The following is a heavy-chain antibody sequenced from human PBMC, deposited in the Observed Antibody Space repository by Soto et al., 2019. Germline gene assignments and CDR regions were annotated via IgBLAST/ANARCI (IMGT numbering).Heavy chain of an antibody. CDR1: GFIFSSYA. V-gene: IGHV3-30-3*01. CDR3: ARVGRLQAPDY. J-gene: IGHJ4*02. Sequence: QVQLVESGGGVVQPGRSLRLSCAASGFIFSSYAMHWVRQAPGKGLEWVAVISYDGSNKYYADSVKGRFTISRDNSKNTLYLQMNRLRGEDTAVYYCARVGRLQAPDYWGQGTLVTVSS. CDR2: ISYDGSNK. D-gene: IGHD6-25*01.